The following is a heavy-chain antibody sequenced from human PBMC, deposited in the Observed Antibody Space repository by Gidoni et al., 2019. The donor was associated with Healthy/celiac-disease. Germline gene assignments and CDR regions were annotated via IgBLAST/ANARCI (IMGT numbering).Heavy chain of an antibody. CDR3: ARDHASCSSTSCYSGEVDY. Sequence: QVQLQESGPGLVKPSQTLSLTCTVSGGSISSGGYYWSWIRQHPGKGLEWIGYIYYSGSTYYNPSLKSRVTISVDTSKNQFSLKLSSVTAADTAVYYCARDHASCSSTSCYSGEVDYWGLGTLVTVSS. CDR1: GGSISSGGYY. J-gene: IGHJ4*02. CDR2: IYYSGST. V-gene: IGHV4-31*03. D-gene: IGHD2-2*02.